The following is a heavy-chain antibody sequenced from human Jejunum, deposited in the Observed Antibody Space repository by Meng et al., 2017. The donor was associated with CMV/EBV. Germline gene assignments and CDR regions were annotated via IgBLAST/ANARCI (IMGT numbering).Heavy chain of an antibody. Sequence: GYSFTTYAMAWVRQAPGQGLEWMGWINTDTRNPTYAKGFRGRFVFSLDTSVSTAYLQINSLEAADTAVYYCARPSGFCSGGHCYPDYWGQGTLVTVSS. D-gene: IGHD2-15*01. J-gene: IGHJ4*02. CDR3: ARPSGFCSGGHCYPDY. CDR1: GYSFTTYA. V-gene: IGHV7-4-1*02. CDR2: INTDTRNP.